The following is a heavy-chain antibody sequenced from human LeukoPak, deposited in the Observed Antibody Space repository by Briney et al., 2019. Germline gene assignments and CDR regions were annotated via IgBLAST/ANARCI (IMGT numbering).Heavy chain of an antibody. D-gene: IGHD4-17*01. CDR3: ARDLYGVSHDY. Sequence: GGSLRLSCAASGFTVSSNYMNWVRQAPGKGLEWVSVIYSSGSTYYADSVKGRFTISRDNSKNTLYLQMNSLRVEDTAVYYCARDLYGVSHDYWGQGTLVTVSS. CDR1: GFTVSSNY. CDR2: IYSSGST. V-gene: IGHV3-53*01. J-gene: IGHJ4*02.